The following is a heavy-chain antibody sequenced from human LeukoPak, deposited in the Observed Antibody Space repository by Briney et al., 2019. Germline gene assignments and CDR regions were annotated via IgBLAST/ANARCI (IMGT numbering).Heavy chain of an antibody. Sequence: ASVKVSCKVSGYTLTELSMHWVRQAPGKGLEWMGGFDPEDGETIYAQKFQGRVTMTRDTSISTAYMELSRLRSDDTAVYYCARELPGATDFDYWGQGTLVTVSS. CDR1: GYTLTELS. J-gene: IGHJ4*02. V-gene: IGHV1-24*01. CDR3: ARELPGATDFDY. CDR2: FDPEDGET. D-gene: IGHD1-26*01.